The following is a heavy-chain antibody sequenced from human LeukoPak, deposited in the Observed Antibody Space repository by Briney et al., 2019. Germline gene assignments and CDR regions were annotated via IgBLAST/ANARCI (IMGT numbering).Heavy chain of an antibody. CDR1: GYTFITHG. J-gene: IGHJ6*02. V-gene: IGHV1-69*13. D-gene: IGHD6-19*01. CDR2: IIPIFGTA. CDR3: ARGVGSGWYSYYGMDV. Sequence: SVKVSCKASGYTFITHGLTWVRQAPGQGLEWMGGIIPIFGTANYAQKFQGRVTITADESTSTAYMELSSLRSEDTAVYYCARGVGSGWYSYYGMDVWGQGTTVTVSS.